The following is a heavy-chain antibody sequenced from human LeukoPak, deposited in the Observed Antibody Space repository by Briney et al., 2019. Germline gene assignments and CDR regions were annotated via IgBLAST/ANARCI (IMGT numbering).Heavy chain of an antibody. CDR1: GGTFSSYA. CDR2: IIPIFGTA. J-gene: IGHJ6*02. Sequence: SVKVSCKASGGTFSSYAISWVRHAPGQGLEWMGGIIPIFGTANYAQKFQGRVTITADESTSTAYMELSSLRSEDTAVYYCVAMVRGVGYYYYYYGMDVWGQGTTVTVSS. D-gene: IGHD3-10*01. V-gene: IGHV1-69*01. CDR3: VAMVRGVGYYYYYYGMDV.